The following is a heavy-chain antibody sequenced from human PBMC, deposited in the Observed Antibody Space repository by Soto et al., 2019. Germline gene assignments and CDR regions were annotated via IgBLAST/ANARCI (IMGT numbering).Heavy chain of an antibody. CDR1: GGSVSSGNYY. CDR3: SAGLNQYFDL. Sequence: QVQLQESGPGLVKPSETLSLTCTVSGGSVSSGNYYWRWIRQTPGKGLEWIGYIYYSGSTNYNPSLTSRVPMSVDTSKNQFSLKLSSVTAADTAVYYCSAGLNQYFDLWGRGTLVTVSS. J-gene: IGHJ2*01. D-gene: IGHD6-13*01. CDR2: IYYSGST. V-gene: IGHV4-61*01.